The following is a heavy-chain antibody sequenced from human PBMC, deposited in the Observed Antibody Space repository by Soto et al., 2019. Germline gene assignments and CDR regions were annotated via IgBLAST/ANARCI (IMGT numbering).Heavy chain of an antibody. Sequence: GGSLRLSCAASGFTFSSYAMHWVRQAPGKGLEWVTVISYDGSNKYYADSVKGRFTISRDNSKNTLYLQMNSLRAEDTAVYYCASLTGLGYCSGGSCYTAEDNWFDPWGQGTLVTVSS. J-gene: IGHJ5*02. CDR1: GFTFSSYA. CDR2: ISYDGSNK. D-gene: IGHD2-15*01. V-gene: IGHV3-30-3*01. CDR3: ASLTGLGYCSGGSCYTAEDNWFDP.